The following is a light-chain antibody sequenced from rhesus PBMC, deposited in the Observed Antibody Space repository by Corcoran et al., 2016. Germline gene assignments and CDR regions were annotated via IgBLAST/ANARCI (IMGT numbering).Light chain of an antibody. CDR2: EAS. V-gene: IGKV1-25*01. CDR1: QGITND. J-gene: IGKJ1*01. Sequence: DIQMTQSPSSLSASVGDRVTITCRASQGITNDLAWYQQKPGKTPKLLIYEASSLQSGIPSRFSGSGSGTDFTLTISSLQSEDCATYYWQHYYSTPRTFGQVTKVEIK. CDR3: QHYYSTPRT.